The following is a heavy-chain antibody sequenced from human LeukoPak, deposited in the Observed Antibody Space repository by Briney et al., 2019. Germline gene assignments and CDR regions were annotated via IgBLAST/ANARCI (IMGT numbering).Heavy chain of an antibody. CDR3: ARQGVLRYFGRCDWFDP. J-gene: IGHJ5*02. D-gene: IGHD3-9*01. Sequence: PSETLSLTCTVSGGSISSSSYYWGWIRQPPGKGLEWIGSIYYSGSTYYNPSLKSRVTISVDTSKNQFSLKLSSVTAADTAVYYCARQGVLRYFGRCDWFDPWGQGTLVTVSS. CDR1: GGSISSSSYY. CDR2: IYYSGST. V-gene: IGHV4-39*07.